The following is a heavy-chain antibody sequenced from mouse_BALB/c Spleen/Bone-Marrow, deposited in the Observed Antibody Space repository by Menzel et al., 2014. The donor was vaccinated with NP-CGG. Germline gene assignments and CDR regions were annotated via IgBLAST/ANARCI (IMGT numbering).Heavy chain of an antibody. D-gene: IGHD1-1*01. CDR3: AREGYASTAWFAY. V-gene: IGHV1-67*01. CDR1: GYTFTDYA. CDR2: INTYSGNT. J-gene: IGHJ3*01. Sequence: ESGPELVRPGVSVKISCKGSGYTFTDYAMHWVKQSHAKSLEWIGVINTYSGNTNYNQNFKGKATMTVDKSSSTAFMELARLTYEDSAIYYCAREGYASTAWFAYWGQGTLVTVSA.